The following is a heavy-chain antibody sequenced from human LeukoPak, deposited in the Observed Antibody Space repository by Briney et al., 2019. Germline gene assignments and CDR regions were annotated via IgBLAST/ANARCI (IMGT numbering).Heavy chain of an antibody. CDR1: DYTFTSYG. J-gene: IGHJ4*02. CDR3: ATDFGGYYGSGNNDY. V-gene: IGHV1-18*01. Sequence: ASVKVSCKASDYTFTSYGFSWVRQAPGQGLEWMGWINAYNDNTNYAQKLQGRVTMTTDTSTSTAYMELRSLRSDDTAVYYCATDFGGYYGSGNNDYWGQGTLVTVSS. CDR2: INAYNDNT. D-gene: IGHD3-10*01.